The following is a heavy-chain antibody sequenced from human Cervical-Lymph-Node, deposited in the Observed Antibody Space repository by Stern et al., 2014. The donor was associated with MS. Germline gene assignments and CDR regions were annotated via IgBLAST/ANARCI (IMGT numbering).Heavy chain of an antibody. D-gene: IGHD4-23*01. CDR2: IYPADSDT. J-gene: IGHJ4*02. Sequence: MQLVQSGAEVKKSGESLKISCEGSGYMFAAYWIGWVRQMPGKGLEWMGIIYPADSDTRYSPSFQGQVTISVDKSLNTAYLQWNSLKASDTAMYYCARQTVATSENFDFWGQGTLVTVSS. CDR3: ARQTVATSENFDF. V-gene: IGHV5-51*01. CDR1: GYMFAAYW.